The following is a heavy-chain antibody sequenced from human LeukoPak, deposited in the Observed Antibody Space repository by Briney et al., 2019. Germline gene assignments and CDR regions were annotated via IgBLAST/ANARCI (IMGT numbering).Heavy chain of an antibody. CDR2: ISGSGGST. D-gene: IGHD3-16*01. V-gene: IGHV3-23*01. J-gene: IGHJ4*02. CDR1: GFTFSSYA. CDR3: AKTDTTASLVPLDY. Sequence: GGSLRLSCAAAGFTFSSYAMSWVRQAPGKGLEWVSAISGSGGSTYYADSVKGRFTISRDNSKNTLYLQMNSLRAEDTAVYYCAKTDTTASLVPLDYWGQGTLVTVSS.